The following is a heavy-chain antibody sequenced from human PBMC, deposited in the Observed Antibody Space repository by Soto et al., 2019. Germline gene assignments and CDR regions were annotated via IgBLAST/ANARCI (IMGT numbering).Heavy chain of an antibody. CDR2: ISSNGGST. J-gene: IGHJ5*02. Sequence: GGSLRLSCSASGFTFSSYAMHWVRQAPGKGLEYVSAISSNGGSTYYADSVKGRFTISRENPKNTLYLQMSSLRAEDTAVYYCVKDRRRWFGELSNWFAPGGQETLVPVSS. CDR3: VKDRRRWFGELSNWFAP. V-gene: IGHV3-64D*06. CDR1: GFTFSSYA. D-gene: IGHD3-10*01.